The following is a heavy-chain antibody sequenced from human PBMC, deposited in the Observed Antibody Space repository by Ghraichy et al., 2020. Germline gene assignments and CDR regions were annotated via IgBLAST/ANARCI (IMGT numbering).Heavy chain of an antibody. V-gene: IGHV3-7*01. Sequence: GGSLRLSCTASGFTFSNYWMGWVRQAPGKGLEWVANIKQDGSEKHYVGSVEGRFTISRDNAKNSVYLEMNSLRAEDTAVYYCARASYWYDRSDYWGRGTLVTVSS. J-gene: IGHJ4*02. D-gene: IGHD3-22*01. CDR1: GFTFSNYW. CDR3: ARASYWYDRSDY. CDR2: IKQDGSEK.